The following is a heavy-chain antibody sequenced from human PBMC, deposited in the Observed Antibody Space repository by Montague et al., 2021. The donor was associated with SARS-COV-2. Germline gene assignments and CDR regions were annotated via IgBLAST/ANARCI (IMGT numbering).Heavy chain of an antibody. Sequence: SETLSLTCTVSGGSISSYYWSWIRQPPGKGLECIGYIFYSGNTNYNPSLKSRVTISIDTSKNQFSLKLTSVTAADTAVYYCARHPCYSSCWYDWFDPWGQGALVTVSS. D-gene: IGHD6-19*01. CDR1: GGSISSYY. J-gene: IGHJ5*02. V-gene: IGHV4-59*08. CDR2: IFYSGNT. CDR3: ARHPCYSSCWYDWFDP.